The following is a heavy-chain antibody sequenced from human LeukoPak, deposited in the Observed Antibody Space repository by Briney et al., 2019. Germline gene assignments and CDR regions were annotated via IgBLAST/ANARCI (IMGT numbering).Heavy chain of an antibody. Sequence: PGRSLRLSCAASGFTFEDYAMHWVRQAPGKGLEWVSGISWNSGSIGYADSVKGRFTISRDNAKNSLDLQMNSLRAEHMALYYCAKEEGGNGFDYWGQGTLVTVSS. CDR1: GFTFEDYA. CDR2: ISWNSGSI. CDR3: AKEEGGNGFDY. J-gene: IGHJ4*02. V-gene: IGHV3-9*03. D-gene: IGHD2-8*01.